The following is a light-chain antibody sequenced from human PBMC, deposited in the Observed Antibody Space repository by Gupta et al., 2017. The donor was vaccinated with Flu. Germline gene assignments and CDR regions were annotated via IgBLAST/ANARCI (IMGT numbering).Light chain of an antibody. CDR3: SSEDGSMYGVV. CDR2: SND. Sequence: QSVLTQPPSASGTPGPRVTISCSGSNSNIGNQYVSWYQHLPGTTPRLLIHSNDQRPSGVPDRFSGSKSGTSASLTTSGLRAEEEADYYCSSEDGSMYGVVFGGGTKLTVL. CDR1: NSNIGNQY. J-gene: IGLJ2*01. V-gene: IGLV1-47*02.